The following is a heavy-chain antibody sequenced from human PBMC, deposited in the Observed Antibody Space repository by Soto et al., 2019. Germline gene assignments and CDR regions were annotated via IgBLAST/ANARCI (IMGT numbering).Heavy chain of an antibody. CDR1: GFIFDDYG. D-gene: IGHD2-15*01. V-gene: IGHV3-20*04. Sequence: EVQLVESGGGVVRPGGSLRLSCAASGFIFDDYGVSWVRQAPGKGLEWVSGINWNGDNTGYADSVKGRFTMSRDNAKSSVSLQMNRLRAEDAALYYCARGGYCSGGRWCSGVAAFDYWGQGTLVAVSS. CDR2: INWNGDNT. J-gene: IGHJ4*02. CDR3: ARGGYCSGGRWCSGVAAFDY.